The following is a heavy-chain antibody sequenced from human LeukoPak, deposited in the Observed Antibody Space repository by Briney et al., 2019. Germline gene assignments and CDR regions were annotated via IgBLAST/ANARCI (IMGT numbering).Heavy chain of an antibody. D-gene: IGHD2-15*01. V-gene: IGHV4-59*11. CDR1: GDSISSHY. CDR2: IYYSGST. J-gene: IGHJ4*01. Sequence: PSETLSLTCTVSGDSISSHYWSWIRQPPGKGLEWIGYIYYSGSTTYNPSLTSRVTMSVDMSKNQFSLKLSSVTAADTAIYYCASVRYCSGGSCYSSFDYWGHGALVTVSS. CDR3: ASVRYCSGGSCYSSFDY.